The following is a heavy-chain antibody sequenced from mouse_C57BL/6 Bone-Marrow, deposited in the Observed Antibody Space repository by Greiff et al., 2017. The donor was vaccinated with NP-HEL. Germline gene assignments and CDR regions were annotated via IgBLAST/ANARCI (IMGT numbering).Heavy chain of an antibody. CDR2: IYPGDGDT. V-gene: IGHV1-80*01. D-gene: IGHD2-3*01. CDR3: ARRASDGYYAMDY. CDR1: GYAFSSYW. J-gene: IGHJ4*01. Sequence: QVQLQQSGAELVKPGASVKISCKASGYAFSSYWMNWVKQRPGKGLEWIGQIYPGDGDTNYNGKFKGKATLTADKSSSTAYMQLSSLTSDDSAVYFCARRASDGYYAMDYWGQGTSVTVSS.